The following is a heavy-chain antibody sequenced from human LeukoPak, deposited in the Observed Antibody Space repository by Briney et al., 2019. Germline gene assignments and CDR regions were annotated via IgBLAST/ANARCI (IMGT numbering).Heavy chain of an antibody. CDR3: ARARSPRLVDDSSGYYLPYYYYYGMDV. CDR2: ISVYNGNT. J-gene: IGHJ6*02. D-gene: IGHD3-22*01. V-gene: IGHV1-18*01. CDR1: GYTFTIYG. Sequence: ASVKVSCKASGYTFTIYGISWVRQAPGQGLEWMGWISVYNGNTNYAQKLQGRVTMTTDTSTSTAYMELRSLRSDDTTVYYCARARSPRLVDDSSGYYLPYYYYYGMDVWGQGTTVTVSS.